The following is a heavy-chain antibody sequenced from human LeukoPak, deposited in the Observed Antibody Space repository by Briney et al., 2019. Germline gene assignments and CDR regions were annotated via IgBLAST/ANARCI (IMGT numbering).Heavy chain of an antibody. D-gene: IGHD4-23*01. CDR2: ISYDGSNK. V-gene: IGHV3-30*04. CDR1: GGTFSSYA. Sequence: GSSVKVSCEASGGTFSSYAMHWVRQAPGKGLEWVAVISYDGSNKYYADSVKGRFTISRDNSKNTLYLQMNSLRAEDTAVYYCARGGGFDAFDIWGQGTMVTVSS. CDR3: ARGGGFDAFDI. J-gene: IGHJ3*02.